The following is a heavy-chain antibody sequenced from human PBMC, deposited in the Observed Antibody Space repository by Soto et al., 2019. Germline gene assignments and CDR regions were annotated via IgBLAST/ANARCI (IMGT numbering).Heavy chain of an antibody. CDR2: ISSSSTI. CDR3: ARDQKAVAEFDY. Sequence: GGSLRLSCAASGFTFSSYSMNWVRQAPGKGLEWVSYISSSSTIYYADSVKGRFTISRDNAKNSLYLQMNSLRDEDTAVYYCARDQKAVAEFDYWGQGTLVTVSS. V-gene: IGHV3-48*02. D-gene: IGHD6-19*01. CDR1: GFTFSSYS. J-gene: IGHJ4*02.